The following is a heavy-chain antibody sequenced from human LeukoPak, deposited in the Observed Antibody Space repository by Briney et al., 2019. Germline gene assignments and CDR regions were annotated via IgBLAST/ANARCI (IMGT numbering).Heavy chain of an antibody. D-gene: IGHD6-19*01. CDR1: GLTFSSYG. V-gene: IGHV3-30*18. J-gene: IGHJ4*02. Sequence: PGRSLRLSCAASGLTFSSYGMHWVRQAPGTGLEGVAFISYHGSSTYYADSVKGRFTISRDNSRNTLYLQINSLRGEDTAIYDCEKDQGTMAGTIVYWGQGTLVTVSS. CDR2: ISYHGSST. CDR3: EKDQGTMAGTIVY.